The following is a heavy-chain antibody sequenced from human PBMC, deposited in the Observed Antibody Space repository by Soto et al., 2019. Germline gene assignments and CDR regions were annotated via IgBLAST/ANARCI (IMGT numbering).Heavy chain of an antibody. CDR1: GCSTSSRGSY. V-gene: IGHV4-39*01. J-gene: IGHJ5*02. CDR2: IYYRGST. Sequence: PSETLSPTSTVSGCSTSSRGSYWGLIRPPPGKGLEWIGSIYYRGSTSYNPSLKSRVTMSVDTSKNQLSLKLSSVTAADTAVYYCARLHCNSPNCVPLDPWGQGTLVTVS. CDR3: ARLHCNSPNCVPLDP. D-gene: IGHD2-2*01.